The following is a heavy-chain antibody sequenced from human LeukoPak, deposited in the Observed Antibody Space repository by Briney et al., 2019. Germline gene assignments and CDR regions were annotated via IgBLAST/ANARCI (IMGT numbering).Heavy chain of an antibody. CDR2: IYYSGSA. CDR3: ARDNDRQLWIDC. J-gene: IGHJ4*02. D-gene: IGHD3-16*01. Sequence: SETLSLTCTVSGGSISSSSHYWGWVRQPPGKGLEWIGSIYYSGSAYYNPSLKSRVTISVDRSKNQFSLKLKSMTAADTAVYYCARDNDRQLWIDCWGQGTLVTVSS. CDR1: GGSISSSSHY. V-gene: IGHV4-39*07.